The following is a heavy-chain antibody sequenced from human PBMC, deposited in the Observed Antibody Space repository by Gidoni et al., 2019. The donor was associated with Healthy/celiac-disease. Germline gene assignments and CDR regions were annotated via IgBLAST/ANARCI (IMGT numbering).Heavy chain of an antibody. J-gene: IGHJ6*02. Sequence: QVQLVQSGAEVKKPGASVKVSGKASGYTFTSYGISGVRQAPGQGLEWMGWISAYNGNTNYAPKLQGRVTMTTDTSTSTAYMELRSLRSDDTAVYYCARDLGIAAAGDYYYYYGMDVWGQGTTVTVSS. CDR2: ISAYNGNT. CDR1: GYTFTSYG. CDR3: ARDLGIAAAGDYYYYYGMDV. D-gene: IGHD6-13*01. V-gene: IGHV1-18*01.